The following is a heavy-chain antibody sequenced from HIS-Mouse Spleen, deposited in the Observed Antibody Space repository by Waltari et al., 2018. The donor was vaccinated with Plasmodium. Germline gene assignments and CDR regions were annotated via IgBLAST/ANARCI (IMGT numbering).Heavy chain of an antibody. Sequence: QVQLQQCGAGLFNPSRPLHLTCAVYGGSFSRYYWSWIRQPPGKGLEWIGEINHSGSTNYNPSLKSRVTISVDTSKNQFSLKLSSVTAADTAVYYCARLVVVASKDSYWGQGTLVTVSS. CDR1: GGSFSRYY. D-gene: IGHD2-15*01. CDR2: INHSGST. J-gene: IGHJ4*02. V-gene: IGHV4-34*01. CDR3: ARLVVVASKDSY.